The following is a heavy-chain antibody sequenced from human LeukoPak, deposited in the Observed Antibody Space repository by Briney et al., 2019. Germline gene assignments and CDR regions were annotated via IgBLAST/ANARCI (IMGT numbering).Heavy chain of an antibody. CDR3: ARFRTWGDKAFDY. J-gene: IGHJ4*02. D-gene: IGHD2-21*02. V-gene: IGHV3-48*01. CDR1: GFIVNSNY. CDR2: IGTTSGAI. Sequence: GGSLRLSCAASGFIVNSNYMNWVRQAPGKGLEWVSYIGTTSGAIYYADSVKGRFTISRDSAKNSLYLQMNSLRAEDTAVYYCARFRTWGDKAFDYWGQGTLVTVSS.